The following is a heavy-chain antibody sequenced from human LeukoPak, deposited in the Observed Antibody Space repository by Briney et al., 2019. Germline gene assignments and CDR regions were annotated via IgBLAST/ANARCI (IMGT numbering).Heavy chain of an antibody. CDR3: ARGSPHYYDSSGYYSYYYYGMDV. J-gene: IGHJ6*02. Sequence: PSETLSLTCTVSGGSISSYYWSWIRQPPGKGLEWLGYIYYSGSTNYNPSLKSRVTISVDTSKNQFSLKLSSVTAADTAVYYCARGSPHYYDSSGYYSYYYYGMDVWGQGTTVTVSS. CDR1: GGSISSYY. CDR2: IYYSGST. V-gene: IGHV4-59*01. D-gene: IGHD3-22*01.